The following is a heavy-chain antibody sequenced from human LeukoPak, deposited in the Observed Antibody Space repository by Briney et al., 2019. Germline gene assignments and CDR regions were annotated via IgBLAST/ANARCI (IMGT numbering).Heavy chain of an antibody. D-gene: IGHD6-19*01. CDR1: GFTFTSYA. CDR2: ISGRGGST. J-gene: IGHJ4*02. V-gene: IGHV3-23*01. CDR3: AKGSGIAVAGNFDY. Sequence: PGGSLRLSCAASGFTFTSYAMSSVRQAPGKGLEWVSAISGRGGSTYYADSVKGRFTISRDNSKNTLYLQMNSLRAEDTAVYYCAKGSGIAVAGNFDYWGQGTLVTVSS.